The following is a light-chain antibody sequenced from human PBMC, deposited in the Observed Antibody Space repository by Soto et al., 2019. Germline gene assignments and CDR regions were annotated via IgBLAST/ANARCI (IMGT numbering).Light chain of an antibody. J-gene: IGLJ1*01. Sequence: QSVLTQPPSVSGAPGQRVTISCTGSSSIIGAGYDVHWYQQLPGTAPKLLIYRNDNRPSGVPDRFSGSKSGTSASLAITGLQAEDEADYYCQSFDSSLRDYVFGTGTKLTVL. V-gene: IGLV1-40*01. CDR1: SSIIGAGYD. CDR3: QSFDSSLRDYV. CDR2: RND.